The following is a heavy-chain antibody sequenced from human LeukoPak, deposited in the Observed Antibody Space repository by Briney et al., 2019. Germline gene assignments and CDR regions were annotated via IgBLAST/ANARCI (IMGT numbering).Heavy chain of an antibody. D-gene: IGHD2-15*01. CDR2: IKSKTDGGTT. J-gene: IGHJ4*02. V-gene: IGHV3-15*01. CDR3: TTDVIVVVVAATSAVNY. CDR1: GFTFSNAW. Sequence: PGGSLRLSCAASGFTFSNAWMSWVRQAPGKGLEWVGRIKSKTDGGTTDYAAPVKGRFTISRDDSKNTLYLQMNSLKTEDTAVHYCTTDVIVVVVAATSAVNYWGQGTLVTVSS.